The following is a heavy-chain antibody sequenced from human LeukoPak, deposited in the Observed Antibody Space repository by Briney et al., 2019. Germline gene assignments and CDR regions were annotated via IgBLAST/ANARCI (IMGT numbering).Heavy chain of an antibody. CDR3: ARGGFDP. J-gene: IGHJ5*02. CDR2: ISYDGSNK. Sequence: GGSLRLSCAAPGFTFSSYAMHRVRQAPGKGLGWVAVISYDGSNKYYADSVKGGFTINRDNSKNTLYLQMNGLRAEDTAVYYCARGGFDPWGQGTLVTVSS. D-gene: IGHD3-16*01. V-gene: IGHV3-30-3*01. CDR1: GFTFSSYA.